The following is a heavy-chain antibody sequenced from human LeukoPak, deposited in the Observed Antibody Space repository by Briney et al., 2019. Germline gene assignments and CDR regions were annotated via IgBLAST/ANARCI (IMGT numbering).Heavy chain of an antibody. Sequence: SVKVSCKASGGTFSSYAISWVRQAPGQGLEWMGRIIPIFGIANYAQKFQGRVTITADKSTSTAYVELSSLRSEDTAVYYCATNVVGATDYWGQGTLVTVSS. CDR1: GGTFSSYA. CDR3: ATNVVGATDY. D-gene: IGHD1-26*01. V-gene: IGHV1-69*04. J-gene: IGHJ4*02. CDR2: IIPIFGIA.